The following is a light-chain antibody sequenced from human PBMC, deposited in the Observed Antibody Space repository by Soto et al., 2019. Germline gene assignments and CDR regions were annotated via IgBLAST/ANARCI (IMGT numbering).Light chain of an antibody. V-gene: IGKV1-5*03. CDR1: QSINNW. CDR3: QQYNTYSHLT. J-gene: IGKJ4*01. Sequence: DIQMTQSPSTLSASVGDRVTITCRASQSINNWLAWYQHKPGKAPKLLIYKASSLQSGVPSRFSGSGSGTDFTLTISCLQPDDFATYYCQQYNTYSHLTFGGGTRVEI. CDR2: KAS.